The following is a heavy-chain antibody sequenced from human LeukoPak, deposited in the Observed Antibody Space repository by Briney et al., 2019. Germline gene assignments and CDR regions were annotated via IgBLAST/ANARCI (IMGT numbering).Heavy chain of an antibody. D-gene: IGHD3-10*01. CDR1: GGTFSSYA. V-gene: IGHV1-69*05. CDR2: IIPIFGTA. Sequence: GASVSVSCKASGGTFSSYAISWVRQAPGHGLEWMGGIIPIFGTANYAQKFQGRVTITTDESTSTAYMELSSLRSEDTAVYYCARAGGRSGSYSRRTYYYYYMDVWGKGTTVTVSS. CDR3: ARAGGRSGSYSRRTYYYYYMDV. J-gene: IGHJ6*03.